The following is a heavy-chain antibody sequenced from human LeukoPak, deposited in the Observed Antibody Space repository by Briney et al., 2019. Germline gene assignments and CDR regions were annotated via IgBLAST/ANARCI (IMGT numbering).Heavy chain of an antibody. V-gene: IGHV3-23*01. Sequence: GGSLRLSCAASGFTFSSDAMSWVRQAPGKGLEWVSAISGSGGSTYYADSVKGRFTISRDNSKNTLYLQMNSLRAEDTAVYYCAKSRITIFGVVRAFDYWGQGTLVTVSS. CDR3: AKSRITIFGVVRAFDY. CDR2: ISGSGGST. J-gene: IGHJ4*02. CDR1: GFTFSSDA. D-gene: IGHD3-3*01.